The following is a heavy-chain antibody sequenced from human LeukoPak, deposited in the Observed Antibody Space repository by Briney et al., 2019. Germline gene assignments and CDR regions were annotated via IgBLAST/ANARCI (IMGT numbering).Heavy chain of an antibody. Sequence: GGSLRLSCAASGFSFSDYYMTWIRQAPGKGLEWVAYISHNDNTKYYADSLKGRFTISRDNAKNSLFLQMNSLRAEDTAVYFCARGRYYDILTGESPLEHWGQGTLVTVSS. CDR1: GFSFSDYY. D-gene: IGHD3-9*01. CDR2: ISHNDNTK. CDR3: ARGRYYDILTGESPLEH. J-gene: IGHJ4*02. V-gene: IGHV3-11*01.